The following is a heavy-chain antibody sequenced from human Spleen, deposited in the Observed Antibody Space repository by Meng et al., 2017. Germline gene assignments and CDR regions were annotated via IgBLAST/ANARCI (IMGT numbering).Heavy chain of an antibody. V-gene: IGHV3-21*01. CDR1: GFSFSSYS. D-gene: IGHD5-24*01. Sequence: GESLKISCAASGFSFSSYSMNWVRQAPGKGLEWVSSISTMSSYIFYADSVMGRFTVSRDNAKKSLYLQMNSLRADDTAVYYCARELDDYNAIFDHWGQGTLVTVSS. CDR2: ISTMSSYI. J-gene: IGHJ4*02. CDR3: ARELDDYNAIFDH.